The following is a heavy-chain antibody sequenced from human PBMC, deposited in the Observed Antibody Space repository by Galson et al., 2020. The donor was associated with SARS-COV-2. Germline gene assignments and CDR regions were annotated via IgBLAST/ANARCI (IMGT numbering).Heavy chain of an antibody. CDR1: GFTFSNAW. J-gene: IGHJ6*02. D-gene: IGHD2-8*01. V-gene: IGHV3-15*01. CDR2: IKSKTDGGTT. Sequence: GESLKISCAASGFTFSNAWMSWVRQAPGKGLEWVGRIKSKTDGGTTDYAAPVKGRFTISRDDSKNTLYLQMNSLKTEDTAVYYCTTPFDYCTNGVCRTPYYYYGMDVWGQGTTVTVSS. CDR3: TTPFDYCTNGVCRTPYYYYGMDV.